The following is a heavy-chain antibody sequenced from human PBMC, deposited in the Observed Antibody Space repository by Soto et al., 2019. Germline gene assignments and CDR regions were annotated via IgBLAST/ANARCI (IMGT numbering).Heavy chain of an antibody. Sequence: QVELVQSGVEVKKPGASVKVSCKASGYTFTNHGLSWVRQAPGQGLEWMGWISASNGATNYAQKFLGRVTVTTDTAKSTGYMELRSLRSEDTAVYYCARMVRGSKIDYYYYMDVWGKGTTVIVSS. CDR1: GYTFTNHG. CDR2: ISASNGAT. V-gene: IGHV1-18*04. D-gene: IGHD3-10*01. J-gene: IGHJ6*03. CDR3: ARMVRGSKIDYYYYMDV.